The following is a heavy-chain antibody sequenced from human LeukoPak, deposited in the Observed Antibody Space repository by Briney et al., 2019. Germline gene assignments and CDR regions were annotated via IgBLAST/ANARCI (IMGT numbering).Heavy chain of an antibody. CDR1: GGTFSSYA. Sequence: GASVKVSCKASGGTFSSYAISWVRQAPGQGLEWMGGIIPIFGTANYAQKFQGRVTITTDESTSTAYMELSSLRSDDTAVYYCAREYSGYDDYGMDVWGQGTAVTVSS. J-gene: IGHJ6*02. CDR3: AREYSGYDDYGMDV. CDR2: IIPIFGTA. D-gene: IGHD5-12*01. V-gene: IGHV1-69*05.